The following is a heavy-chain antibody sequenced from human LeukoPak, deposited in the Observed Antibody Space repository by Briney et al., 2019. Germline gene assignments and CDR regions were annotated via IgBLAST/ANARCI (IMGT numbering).Heavy chain of an antibody. J-gene: IGHJ5*02. V-gene: IGHV3-48*03. CDR2: ISSTGRTI. CDR3: ARESVAAAGDPSHWFDP. D-gene: IGHD6-13*01. Sequence: PGGSLRLSCAGSGFTFSSHEMNWVRQAPGRGLEWVSYISSTGRTIYYADAGKGRFTISRDNAKNSLYLQMNSLRAEDTAVYYCARESVAAAGDPSHWFDPWGQGTLVTVSS. CDR1: GFTFSSHE.